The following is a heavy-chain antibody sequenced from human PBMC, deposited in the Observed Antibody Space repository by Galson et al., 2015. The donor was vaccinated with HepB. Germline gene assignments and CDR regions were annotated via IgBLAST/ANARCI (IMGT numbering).Heavy chain of an antibody. Sequence: YYWVWIRQSPGKGLEWIGEIRHSGRTNYNPSLKSRVTISVDTSKNQFTLNLNSVTAADTAVYFCARGSSPANWFDPWGQGTLVTVSS. D-gene: IGHD2-15*01. V-gene: IGHV4-34*01. CDR1: YY. J-gene: IGHJ5*02. CDR3: ARGSSPANWFDP. CDR2: IRHSGRT.